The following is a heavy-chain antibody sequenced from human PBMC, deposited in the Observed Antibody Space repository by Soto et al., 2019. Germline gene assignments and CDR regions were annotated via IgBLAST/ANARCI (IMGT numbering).Heavy chain of an antibody. CDR2: IIPILGIA. D-gene: IGHD2-2*01. Sequence: SPVNLSRKASGGRLSIDPISCLSHSPRQGLEWMGSIIPILGIANYAQKLQGRVTITADKSTSTDYSELSSLRSEDTAVYYCVRDRSPAAITGPVAFDICGQATMVTVS. CDR3: VRDRSPAAITGPVAFDI. CDR1: GGRLSIDP. J-gene: IGHJ3*02. V-gene: IGHV1-69*04.